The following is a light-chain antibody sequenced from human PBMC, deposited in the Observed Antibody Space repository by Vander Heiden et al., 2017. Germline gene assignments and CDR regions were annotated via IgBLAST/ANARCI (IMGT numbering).Light chain of an antibody. CDR1: QDISTY. CDR2: GAS. CDR3: QQSDTTPIT. J-gene: IGKJ5*01. V-gene: IGKV1-39*01. Sequence: DIQMTQSPSSLSASVGDRVTITCRASQDISTYLNWYQQTPGRAPKLLIYGASSLQSGVPSRFSDSGSGTDFSLTISRLQPEDFATYYCQQSDTTPITFDQGTRLEIK.